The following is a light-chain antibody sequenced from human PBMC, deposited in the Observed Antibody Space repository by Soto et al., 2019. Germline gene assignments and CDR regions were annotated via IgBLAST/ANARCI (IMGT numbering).Light chain of an antibody. CDR2: GAS. J-gene: IGKJ4*01. CDR3: QQYNNWPPHT. Sequence: EIVMTQSPATLSVSPGERATLSCRASQSVSSNLAWYQQKPGQAPRLLIYGASTRATGIPARFSGSGSGTEFKLAISSLQSEDFALYYCQQYNNWPPHTFGGGTKVAIK. CDR1: QSVSSN. V-gene: IGKV3-15*01.